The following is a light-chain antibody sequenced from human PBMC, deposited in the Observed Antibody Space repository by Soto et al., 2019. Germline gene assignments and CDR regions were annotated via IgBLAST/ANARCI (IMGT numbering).Light chain of an antibody. CDR2: GNS. CDR3: QSYDSSLCPYVV. V-gene: IGLV1-40*01. Sequence: QSVLTQPPSVSGAPGQRVTISCTGSSSNIGAGYDVHWYQQLPGTAPKLLIYGNSNRPSGVPDRFSGSKSGTSASLAITGLQAEDEADYYCQSYDSSLCPYVVFGGGTKLTVL. J-gene: IGLJ2*01. CDR1: SSNIGAGYD.